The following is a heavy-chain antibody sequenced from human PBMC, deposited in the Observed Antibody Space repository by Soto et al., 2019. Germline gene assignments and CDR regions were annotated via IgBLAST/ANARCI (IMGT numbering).Heavy chain of an antibody. D-gene: IGHD3-22*01. CDR1: GGPISSGGYY. J-gene: IGHJ5*02. Sequence: PSETLSLTCTVSGGPISSGGYYWSWIRQHPGKGLEWIGYIYYSGSTYYNPSLKSRVTISVDTSKNQFSLKLSSVTAADTAVYYCARDYNYYDSSGRFDPWGQGTLVTVSS. V-gene: IGHV4-31*03. CDR3: ARDYNYYDSSGRFDP. CDR2: IYYSGST.